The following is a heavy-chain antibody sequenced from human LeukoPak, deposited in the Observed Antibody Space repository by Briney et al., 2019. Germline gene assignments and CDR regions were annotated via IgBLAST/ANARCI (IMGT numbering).Heavy chain of an antibody. Sequence: ASVKVSCKASGGAFSSYTISWVRQAPGQGLEWMRRIIPILGIANYAQKFQGRVTITADKSTSTAYMELSSLRSEDTAVYYCARDGGVYDSSGYYLDYWGQGTLVSVSS. V-gene: IGHV1-69*04. CDR3: ARDGGVYDSSGYYLDY. D-gene: IGHD3-22*01. CDR2: IIPILGIA. CDR1: GGAFSSYT. J-gene: IGHJ4*02.